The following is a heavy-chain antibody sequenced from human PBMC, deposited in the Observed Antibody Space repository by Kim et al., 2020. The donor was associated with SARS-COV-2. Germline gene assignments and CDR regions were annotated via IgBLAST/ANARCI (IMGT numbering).Heavy chain of an antibody. CDR1: GYTLTELS. J-gene: IGHJ3*02. Sequence: ASVKVSCKVSGYTLTELSMHWVRQAPGKGLEWMGGFDPEDGETIYAQKFQGRVTMTEDTSTDTAYMELSSLRSEDTAVYYCATPLGSMIVPGGNAFDIWGQGTMVTVSS. CDR2: FDPEDGET. CDR3: ATPLGSMIVPGGNAFDI. V-gene: IGHV1-24*01. D-gene: IGHD3-22*01.